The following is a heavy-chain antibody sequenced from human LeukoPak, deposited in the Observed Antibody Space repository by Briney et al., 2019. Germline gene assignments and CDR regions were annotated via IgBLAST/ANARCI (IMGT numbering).Heavy chain of an antibody. CDR2: IYYSGST. V-gene: IGHV4-39*01. CDR1: GGSISSSSYF. J-gene: IGHJ5*02. CDR3: ARHHRQWLPPNWFDP. Sequence: SETLSLTCTVSGGSISSSSYFWGWIRKPPGKGLEWIGSIYYSGSTYYNPSLKSRVTIFVDTSKNQFSLKLSSVTAADTAMYYCARHHRQWLPPNWFDPWGQGTLVTVSS. D-gene: IGHD6-19*01.